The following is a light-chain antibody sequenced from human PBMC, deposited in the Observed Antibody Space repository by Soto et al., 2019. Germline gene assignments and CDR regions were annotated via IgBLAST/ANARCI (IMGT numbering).Light chain of an antibody. V-gene: IGKV3-15*01. J-gene: IGKJ1*01. CDR1: QSVSSD. CDR3: QQYGGSPRT. CDR2: GAS. Sequence: IVMTQSPATLSVSPGDRVTLSCRASQSVSSDLAWYQQKPGQAPRLLIYGASTRATGVPARFNGSGSGTEFTLTISSLQSEDFAVYYCQQYGGSPRTFGQRTKVDIK.